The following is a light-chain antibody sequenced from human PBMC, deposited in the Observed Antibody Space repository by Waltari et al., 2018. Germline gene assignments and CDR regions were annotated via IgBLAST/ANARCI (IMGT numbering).Light chain of an antibody. Sequence: DIQMTQSPSTLSASLGDRVIITCRASQNINNFLVWYQQKPGQAPELLMYRASNLESGVPSRFSGRGSGTEFTLTISSLQPDDFGTYYCQEYNTYSRTFGQGTKVEI. CDR3: QEYNTYSRT. J-gene: IGKJ1*01. V-gene: IGKV1-5*03. CDR2: RAS. CDR1: QNINNF.